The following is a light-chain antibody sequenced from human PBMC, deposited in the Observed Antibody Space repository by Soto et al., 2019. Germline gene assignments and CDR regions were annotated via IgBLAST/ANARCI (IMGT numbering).Light chain of an antibody. CDR2: KAS. V-gene: IGKV1-5*03. J-gene: IGKJ1*01. CDR3: QQYNDYSWT. CDR1: QTISSW. Sequence: IRRPQSPSTLSGSVGGRVTITFRASQTISSWLAWYQQKPGKAPKLLIYKASTLKSGVPSRFSGSGSGTEFTLTISSLQPDDVATYYCQQYNDYSWTFGQGTKVDIK.